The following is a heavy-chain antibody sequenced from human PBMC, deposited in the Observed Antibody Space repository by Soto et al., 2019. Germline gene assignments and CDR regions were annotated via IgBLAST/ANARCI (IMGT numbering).Heavy chain of an antibody. D-gene: IGHD6-19*01. CDR2: IYYTEST. Sequence: SETLSLTCTVSGGSISSGGYYWRWIRQHPGKGLEWIGYIYYTESTAYSPSLKSRLTMSVDMSKNQFSLKLSSVTPADTAVYYCAGGYSSASMGVWGKGTTVTVS. CDR1: GGSISSGGYY. V-gene: IGHV4-31*03. CDR3: AGGYSSASMGV. J-gene: IGHJ6*03.